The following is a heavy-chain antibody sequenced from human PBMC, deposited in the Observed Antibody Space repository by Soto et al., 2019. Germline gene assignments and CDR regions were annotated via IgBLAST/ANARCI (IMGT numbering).Heavy chain of an antibody. J-gene: IGHJ6*02. CDR3: ARAEEDNFFYGLDV. CDR1: GFAFNTYT. V-gene: IGHV3-21*01. CDR2: IRSTSSNI. Sequence: ESGGGLVKPGGSLRLSCAASGFAFNTYTMHWVRQAPGKGLEWVSSIRSTSSNIFYADSVKGRFTISRDNTQNSLFLQMNSLRGEDTAVYYCARAEEDNFFYGLDVWGQGTTVTVSS. D-gene: IGHD3-3*01.